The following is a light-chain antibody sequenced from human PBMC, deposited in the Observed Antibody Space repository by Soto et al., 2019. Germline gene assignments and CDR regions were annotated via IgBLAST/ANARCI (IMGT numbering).Light chain of an antibody. CDR1: QSVSSSY. V-gene: IGKV3-20*01. CDR2: GAS. J-gene: IGKJ4*01. Sequence: EIVLTQSPGTLSLSPGERATLSCRASQSVSSSYLAWYQQKPGQAPRLLIFGASSRATGIPDRFSGSGSGTDFPLTISRLEPEDFAVYYCQQFGNSPLLTFGGGTKVQIK. CDR3: QQFGNSPLLT.